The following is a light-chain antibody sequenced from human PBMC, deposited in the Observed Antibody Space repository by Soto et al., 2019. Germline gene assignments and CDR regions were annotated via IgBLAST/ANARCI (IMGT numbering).Light chain of an antibody. CDR1: QNVDSNY. J-gene: IGKJ1*01. CDR3: QQYGSLSWT. CDR2: GAS. V-gene: IGKV3-20*01. Sequence: EIVLTQSPGTLSLSPGEGATLSCRASQNVDSNYLAWYQQKPGQAPRIILFGASGRATGIPDRFSGSGSGTDFTLTISRLEPEDFAVYYCQQYGSLSWTVGQGTKVDSK.